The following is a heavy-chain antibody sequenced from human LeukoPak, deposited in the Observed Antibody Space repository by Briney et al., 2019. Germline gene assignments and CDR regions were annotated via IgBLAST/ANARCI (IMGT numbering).Heavy chain of an antibody. Sequence: SETLSLTCTVSGGSISSGSYYWSWIRQPAGKGLEWIGRIYTSGSTNYNPSLKSRVTISVETSQNQFSLKLSSVTAADTAVYYCGITSAEADDYYYYYYMDVWGKGTTVTVSS. CDR2: IYTSGST. D-gene: IGHD1-14*01. J-gene: IGHJ6*03. CDR3: GITSAEADDYYYYYYMDV. CDR1: GGSISSGSYY. V-gene: IGHV4-61*02.